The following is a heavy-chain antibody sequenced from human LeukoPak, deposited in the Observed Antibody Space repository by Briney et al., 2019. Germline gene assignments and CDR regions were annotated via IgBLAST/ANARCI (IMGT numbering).Heavy chain of an antibody. D-gene: IGHD5-24*01. J-gene: IGHJ3*02. CDR2: ISAYNGNT. CDR1: GYAFTSYG. Sequence: GASVKVSCEASGYAFTSYGISWVRQAPGQGLEWMGWISAYNGNTNYAQKLQGRVTMTTDTSTSTAYMELRSLRSDDTAVYYCAREEAMGDAFDIWGQGTMVTVSS. CDR3: AREEAMGDAFDI. V-gene: IGHV1-18*01.